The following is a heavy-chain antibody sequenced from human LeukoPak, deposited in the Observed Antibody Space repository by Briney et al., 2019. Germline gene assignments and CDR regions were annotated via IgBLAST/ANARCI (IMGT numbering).Heavy chain of an antibody. D-gene: IGHD6-6*01. V-gene: IGHV1-18*01. CDR2: ISAYNGNT. Sequence: GASVKVSCKASGYTFTSYGISWVRQAPGQGLEWMGWISAYNGNTNYAQKLQGRVTMTTDTSTSTAYMELRSLRSDDTAVYYCARERRYSSSLYYFDYWGRGTLVTVSS. J-gene: IGHJ4*02. CDR3: ARERRYSSSLYYFDY. CDR1: GYTFTSYG.